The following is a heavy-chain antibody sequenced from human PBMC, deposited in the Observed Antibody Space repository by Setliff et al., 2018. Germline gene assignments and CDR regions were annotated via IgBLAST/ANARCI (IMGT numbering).Heavy chain of an antibody. J-gene: IGHJ6*03. Sequence: PSETLSLTCAVSGAAISTYYWSWLRQPPGKGLEWIGYVSYGGSTKYNPSLESRVTISRDAPKNQFSLKLTSVTAADTAVNYCARTGTTYYYSCMDVWGKGTTVTVSS. V-gene: IGHV4-59*08. CDR3: ARTGTTYYYSCMDV. CDR1: GAAISTYY. CDR2: VSYGGST. D-gene: IGHD3-22*01.